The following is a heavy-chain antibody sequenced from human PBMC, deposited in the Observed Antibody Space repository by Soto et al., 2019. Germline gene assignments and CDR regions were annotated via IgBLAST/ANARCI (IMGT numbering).Heavy chain of an antibody. Sequence: PGGSLRLSCAASGFTFSGSAMHWVRQASRKGLEWVGRIRSKANSYATAYAASVKGRFTISRDDSKNTAYLQMNSLKTEDTAVYYCTRFMGYNWFDPWGQGTLVTVSS. CDR1: GFTFSGSA. V-gene: IGHV3-73*01. J-gene: IGHJ5*02. D-gene: IGHD3-10*01. CDR2: IRSKANSYAT. CDR3: TRFMGYNWFDP.